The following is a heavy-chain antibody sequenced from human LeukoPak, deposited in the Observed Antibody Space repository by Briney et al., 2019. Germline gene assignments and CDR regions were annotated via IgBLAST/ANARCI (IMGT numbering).Heavy chain of an antibody. Sequence: GGSLRLSCAASGFTFSSYGMSWVRQAPGKGLEWVSAISASGGSTYYADSVKGRFTISRDNSKNTLYLQMNSLRAEDTAVYYCAKDPGGDYVLSVEKYFDYWGQGTLVTVSS. CDR2: ISASGGST. V-gene: IGHV3-23*01. J-gene: IGHJ4*02. CDR3: AKDPGGDYVLSVEKYFDY. CDR1: GFTFSSYG. D-gene: IGHD4-17*01.